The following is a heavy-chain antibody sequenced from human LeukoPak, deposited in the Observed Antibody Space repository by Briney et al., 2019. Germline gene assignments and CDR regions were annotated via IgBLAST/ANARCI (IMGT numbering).Heavy chain of an antibody. CDR2: IGASGTYT. V-gene: IGHV3-23*01. CDR3: AKRPTMTTVTTPSWRVCDS. CDR1: GFTFSSYA. D-gene: IGHD4-17*01. Sequence: GGSLRLSCAASGFTFSSYAMNWVRQAPGKGLEWVSAIGASGTYTFYADSVKGRFTISRDNSRNTLYLQMNSLRAEDTAVYYCAKRPTMTTVTTPSWRVCDSWGQGTLVTVSS. J-gene: IGHJ4*02.